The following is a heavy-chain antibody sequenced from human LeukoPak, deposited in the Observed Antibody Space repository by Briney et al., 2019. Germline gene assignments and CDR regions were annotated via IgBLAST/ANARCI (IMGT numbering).Heavy chain of an antibody. J-gene: IGHJ4*02. V-gene: IGHV3-21*01. CDR3: ARGRYCGGGRCYFDY. D-gene: IGHD2-15*01. Sequence: PGGSLRLSCAASGFTFSSYSMNWVRQAPGKGLEWVSSISSSSSYIYYADSVKSRFTISRDNAKNSLYLQMNSLRAEDTAVYYCARGRYCGGGRCYFDYWGQGTLVTVSS. CDR1: GFTFSSYS. CDR2: ISSSSSYI.